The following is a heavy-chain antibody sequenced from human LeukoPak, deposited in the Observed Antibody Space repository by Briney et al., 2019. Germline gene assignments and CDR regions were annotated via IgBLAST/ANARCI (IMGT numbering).Heavy chain of an antibody. CDR2: INPNSGGT. J-gene: IGHJ5*02. CDR1: GYTFTGYY. V-gene: IGHV1-2*02. CDR3: AREEEDTAMVMSWWFDP. Sequence: ASVKVSCKAPGYTFTGYYMHGVRQAPGQGVEWMGWINPNSGGTNYAQKFQGRVTMTRDTSISTAYMELSRLRSDDTAVYYCAREEEDTAMVMSWWFDPWGQGTLVTVSS. D-gene: IGHD5-18*01.